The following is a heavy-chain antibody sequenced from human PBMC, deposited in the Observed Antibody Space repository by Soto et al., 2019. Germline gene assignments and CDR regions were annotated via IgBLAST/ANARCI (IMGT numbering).Heavy chain of an antibody. CDR1: GGSISSYY. CDR2: IYYSGST. CDR3: AREDRRSYCSGGSCYGMDV. V-gene: IGHV4-59*01. D-gene: IGHD2-15*01. J-gene: IGHJ6*02. Sequence: PSETLSLTCTVSGGSISSYYWSWIRQPPGKGLEWIGYIYYSGSTNYNPSLKSRVTISVDTSKNQFSLKLSSVTAADTAVYYCAREDRRSYCSGGSCYGMDVWGQGTTVTVSS.